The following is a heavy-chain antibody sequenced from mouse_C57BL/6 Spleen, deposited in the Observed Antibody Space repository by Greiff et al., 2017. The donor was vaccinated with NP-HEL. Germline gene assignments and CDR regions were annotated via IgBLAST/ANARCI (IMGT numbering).Heavy chain of an antibody. D-gene: IGHD4-1*01. V-gene: IGHV1-55*01. CDR2: IYPGSGCT. J-gene: IGHJ2*01. Sequence: QVQLQQPGAELVKPGASVKMSCKASGYTFTSYWITWVKQRPGQGLEWIGDIYPGSGCTNYNEKFKSRVTLPVDTSTSTPYLQLSSLTSEDTAVYYCARGGTGYFDYWGQGTTLTVSS. CDR1: GYTFTSYW. CDR3: ARGGTGYFDY.